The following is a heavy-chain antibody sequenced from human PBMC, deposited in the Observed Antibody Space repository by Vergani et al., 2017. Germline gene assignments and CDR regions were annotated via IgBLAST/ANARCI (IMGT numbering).Heavy chain of an antibody. D-gene: IGHD4-17*01. CDR3: AKEATVTKIWGWYFDL. J-gene: IGHJ2*01. V-gene: IGHV3-23*01. CDR1: GFTFSSYA. CDR2: ISGSGGTT. Sequence: EVQLLESGGGLVQPGGSLRLSCAASGFTFSSYAMSRVRQAPGKGLEWVSAISGSGGTTYYADSVKGRFTISRDNSKNTLYLQMNSLRAEDTAVYYCAKEATVTKIWGWYFDLWGRGTLVTVSS.